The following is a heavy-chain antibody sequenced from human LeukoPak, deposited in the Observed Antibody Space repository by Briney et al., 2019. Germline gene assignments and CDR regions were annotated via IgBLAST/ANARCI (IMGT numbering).Heavy chain of an antibody. Sequence: GGSLRLSCAASGFAFSYYYMHWIRQAPGKGLEWVAYISGSTTYTNYADSVKGRFNISRDNAKNSLYLQMNSLRTEDTAVYYCVRGDYDRPINWFDPWGLGTLVTVSS. J-gene: IGHJ5*02. CDR1: GFAFSYYY. CDR3: VRGDYDRPINWFDP. D-gene: IGHD3-16*01. CDR2: ISGSTTYT. V-gene: IGHV3-11*06.